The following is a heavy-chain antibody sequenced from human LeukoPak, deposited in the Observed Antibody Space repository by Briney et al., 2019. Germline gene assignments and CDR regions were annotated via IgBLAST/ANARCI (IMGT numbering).Heavy chain of an antibody. V-gene: IGHV4-59*01. J-gene: IGHJ3*02. CDR1: GGSISSYY. CDR2: IYYSGST. D-gene: IGHD2/OR15-2a*01. Sequence: PSETLSLTCTVSGGSISSYYWSWIRQPPGKGLEWIGYIYYSGSTNYNPSLKSRVTISVDTSKNQFSLKLSSVTAADTAVYYCARDYFLHVFDIWGQGTMVTVSS. CDR3: ARDYFLHVFDI.